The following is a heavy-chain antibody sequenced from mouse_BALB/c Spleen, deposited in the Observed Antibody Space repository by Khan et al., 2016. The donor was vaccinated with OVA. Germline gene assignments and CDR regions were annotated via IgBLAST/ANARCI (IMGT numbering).Heavy chain of an antibody. D-gene: IGHD1-1*01. CDR3: ARVYGSSGVDY. CDR2: IGSGGST. J-gene: IGHJ2*01. Sequence: EVVLVESGGGLVKPGGSLKLSCAASGFTFSNYAMSWVRQTPEKRLEWVASIGSGGSTYYPASVKGRFTISRDNAWNILYLQMSSLRSEDTAMYYCARVYGSSGVDYWGQGTTLTVSS. V-gene: IGHV5-6-5*01. CDR1: GFTFSNYA.